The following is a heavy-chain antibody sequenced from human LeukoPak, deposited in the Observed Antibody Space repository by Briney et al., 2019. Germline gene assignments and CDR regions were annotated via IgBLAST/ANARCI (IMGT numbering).Heavy chain of an antibody. CDR2: INHGGIT. CDR1: GASFSADC. D-gene: IGHD1-26*01. Sequence: PSETLSLTCTVYGASFSADCWSWVRQPPGKGLEWIGEINHGGITNYNPSLKSRVTISLDTSKNQFSLRLNSVIAADTAVYYCARTQWVTGRPEGYWGQGTLVTVSS. J-gene: IGHJ4*02. CDR3: ARTQWVTGRPEGY. V-gene: IGHV4-34*01.